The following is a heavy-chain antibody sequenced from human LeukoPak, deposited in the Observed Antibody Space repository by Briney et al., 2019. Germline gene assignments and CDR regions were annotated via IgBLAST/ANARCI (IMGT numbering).Heavy chain of an antibody. J-gene: IGHJ6*02. V-gene: IGHV3-21*01. Sequence: GGSLRLSCAASGFTLSTYTMNWVRQAPGKGLQWVSSISSTSSYLYYADSVKGRFTISRDNAKNSLFPQMNSLRAEDTAVYYCAKDLGYYGSGSYLAIYGMDVWGQGTTVTVSS. CDR3: AKDLGYYGSGSYLAIYGMDV. CDR1: GFTLSTYT. D-gene: IGHD3-10*01. CDR2: ISSTSSYL.